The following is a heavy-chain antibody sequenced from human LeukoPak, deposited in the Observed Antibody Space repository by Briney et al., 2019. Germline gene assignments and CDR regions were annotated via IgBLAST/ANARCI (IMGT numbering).Heavy chain of an antibody. D-gene: IGHD3-22*01. CDR2: IIPSGGTT. CDR3: AREVVGYYDTSGLLD. J-gene: IGHJ4*02. V-gene: IGHV3-23*01. CDR1: GITFKNYG. Sequence: GGSLRLSCAASGITFKNYGMSWVRQAAGERLEWVSHIIPSGGTTYYAESVKGRVTLSRDNSKSTLYLVMNRLRVDDTAVYYCAREVVGYYDTSGLLDWGQGALVTVSS.